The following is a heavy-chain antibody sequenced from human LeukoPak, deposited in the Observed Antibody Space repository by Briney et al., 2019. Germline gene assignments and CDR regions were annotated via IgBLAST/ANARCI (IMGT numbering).Heavy chain of an antibody. CDR1: RFTFRSYD. V-gene: IGHV3-48*03. Sequence: QPGGSLRLSCAASRFTFRSYDMSWVRQAPGKGLEWVSYISSSGITMYYADSVKVRFTISRDNSKISPYLQMNSLRAEDTAIYYCARDMGSYSGSYYDSWGQGTLVTVSS. J-gene: IGHJ4*02. D-gene: IGHD1-26*01. CDR2: ISSSGITM. CDR3: ARDMGSYSGSYYDS.